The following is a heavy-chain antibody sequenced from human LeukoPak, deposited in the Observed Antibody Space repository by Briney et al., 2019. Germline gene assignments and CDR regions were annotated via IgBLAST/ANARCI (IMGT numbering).Heavy chain of an antibody. D-gene: IGHD3-16*02. CDR3: ARRIYDVWGSYRYTPLDAFDI. CDR1: GGSISSYY. Sequence: SETLSLTCTVSGGSISSYYWSWIRQPPGKGLEWIGYIYYSGSTNYNPSLKSRVTISVDTSKNQFSLKLSSVTAADTAVYYCARRIYDVWGSYRYTPLDAFDIWGQGTMVTVSS. V-gene: IGHV4-59*08. CDR2: IYYSGST. J-gene: IGHJ3*02.